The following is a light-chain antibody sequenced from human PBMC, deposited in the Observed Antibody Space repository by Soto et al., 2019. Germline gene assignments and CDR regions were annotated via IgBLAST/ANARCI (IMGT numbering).Light chain of an antibody. J-gene: IGKJ2*03. CDR1: QSISSK. CDR2: GAS. Sequence: EILMTQSPATPSVSPGERVTLSCRASQSISSKLAWYQQRPGQAPRLLIYGASTRATGIPSRFSGSGSGTDFTLTISSLQPEDFATYYCQQSYSTPYSFGQGTKVDNK. CDR3: QQSYSTPYS. V-gene: IGKV3-15*01.